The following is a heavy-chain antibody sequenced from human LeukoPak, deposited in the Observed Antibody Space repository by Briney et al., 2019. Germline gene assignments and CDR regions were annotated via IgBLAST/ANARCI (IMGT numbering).Heavy chain of an antibody. J-gene: IGHJ1*01. Sequence: HWATVKVSCKASGYTFTSYYMHWVRQAPGQGLEWMGIINPSGGSTSYAQKFQGRVTMTRDTSTSTVYMELSSLRSEDTAVYYCARPEEAYCGGDCYFQHWGQGTLVTVSS. V-gene: IGHV1-46*01. CDR2: INPSGGST. CDR1: GYTFTSYY. D-gene: IGHD2-21*01. CDR3: ARPEEAYCGGDCYFQH.